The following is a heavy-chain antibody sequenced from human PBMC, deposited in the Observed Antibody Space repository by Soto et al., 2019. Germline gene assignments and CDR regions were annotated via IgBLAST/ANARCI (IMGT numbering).Heavy chain of an antibody. Sequence: TSETLSLTCSVSGASMNNYYGSWVRQPPGRGLEWIGYMYSSGSSNYNSSLKSRVTISVDTSKNQFSLKLSSVTAADTAVYYCVRSGHTFGGVMWGLGTLVTVS. CDR2: MYSSGSS. D-gene: IGHD3-16*01. V-gene: IGHV4-59*01. CDR3: VRSGHTFGGVM. J-gene: IGHJ4*02. CDR1: GASMNNYY.